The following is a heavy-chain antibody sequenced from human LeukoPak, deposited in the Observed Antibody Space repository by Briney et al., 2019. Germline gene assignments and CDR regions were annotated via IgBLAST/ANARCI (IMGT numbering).Heavy chain of an antibody. CDR2: IGGSGIGH. V-gene: IGHV3-21*01. J-gene: IGHJ4*02. Sequence: PGGSLRLSCVGSGFTFSTHGMNWVRQAPGKGLEWVSGIGGSGIGHSTHYADSVKGRFTISRDNAKNSLYLQMNSLRAEDTAVYYCARGALVSYYFDYWGQGTLVTVSS. CDR1: GFTFSTHG. CDR3: ARGALVSYYFDY.